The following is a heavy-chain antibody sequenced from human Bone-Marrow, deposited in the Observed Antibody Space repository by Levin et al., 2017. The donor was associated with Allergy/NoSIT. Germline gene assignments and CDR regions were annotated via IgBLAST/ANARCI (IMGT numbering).Heavy chain of an antibody. V-gene: IGHV1-24*01. CDR3: ATFSISGVVISSLDL. Sequence: ASVKVSCKVSGHTLTELSVHWVRQALGKGLEWMGGSDPENGERTYAQKFQGRITMTEDTSADTAYMSLSSLTSEDTAVHYCATFSISGVVISSLDLWGQGALVTVSS. CDR1: GHTLTELS. CDR2: SDPENGER. D-gene: IGHD3-3*01. J-gene: IGHJ4*02.